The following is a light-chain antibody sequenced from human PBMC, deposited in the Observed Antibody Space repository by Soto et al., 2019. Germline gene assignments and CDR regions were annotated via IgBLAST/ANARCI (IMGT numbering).Light chain of an antibody. CDR1: QSVSSY. V-gene: IGKV3-11*01. CDR2: DAS. CDR3: QQYGGSPT. J-gene: IGKJ1*01. Sequence: EIVLTQSPATLSLTPGERATLSCRASQSVSSYLAWYQQKPGQAPRLXIXDASNRAPGIPDRFSGSGSETDFTLTINRLEPEDSAVYYCQQYGGSPTFGQGTKVDIK.